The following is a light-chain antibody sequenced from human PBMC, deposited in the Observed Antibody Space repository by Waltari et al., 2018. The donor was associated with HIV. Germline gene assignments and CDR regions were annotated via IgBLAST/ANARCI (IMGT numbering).Light chain of an antibody. Sequence: DIVMTQSPDSLAVSLRESATRNYESRQRIFYSSINKHYLAWYQHKPGQPPKLLIYWASTRESGVPDRFSGSGSGTDFTLTISSLQPEDVAVYYCQQYYHVPVTFGQGTRLEIK. V-gene: IGKV4-1*01. J-gene: IGKJ5*01. CDR1: QRIFYSSINKHY. CDR2: WAS. CDR3: QQYYHVPVT.